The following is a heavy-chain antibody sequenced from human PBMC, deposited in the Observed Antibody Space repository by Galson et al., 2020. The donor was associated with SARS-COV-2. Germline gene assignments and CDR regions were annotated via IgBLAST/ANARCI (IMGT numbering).Heavy chain of an antibody. CDR2: ISYDGSNK. D-gene: IGHD1-26*01. CDR1: GFTFSSYA. Sequence: GGSLRLSCAASGFTFSSYAMHWVRQAPGKGLEWVAVISYDGSNKYYADSVKGRFTISRDNSKNTLYLQMNSLRAEDTAVYYCARAGSGSYHYPFDYWGQGTLVTVSS. CDR3: ARAGSGSYHYPFDY. V-gene: IGHV3-30*01. J-gene: IGHJ4*02.